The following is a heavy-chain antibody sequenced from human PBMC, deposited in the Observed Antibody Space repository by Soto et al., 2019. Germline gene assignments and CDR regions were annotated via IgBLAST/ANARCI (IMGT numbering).Heavy chain of an antibody. CDR3: ARTPDMVATIPLTLALFDP. D-gene: IGHD5-12*01. Sequence: EVQLVQSGAEVKKPGESLKISCKGSGYSFTSYWIGWVRQMPGKGLEWMGIIYPGDSDTRYSPSFQGQVTISADKSISTAYLQWSSLKASDTAMYYCARTPDMVATIPLTLALFDPWGQGTLVTVSS. V-gene: IGHV5-51*01. CDR1: GYSFTSYW. J-gene: IGHJ5*02. CDR2: IYPGDSDT.